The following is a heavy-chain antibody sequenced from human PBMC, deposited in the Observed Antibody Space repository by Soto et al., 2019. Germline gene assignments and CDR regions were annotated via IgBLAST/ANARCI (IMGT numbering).Heavy chain of an antibody. Sequence: QVQLVQSGAEVKKPGSSVKVSCKASGGTFSSYAISWVRQAPGQGLEWMGGIIPIFGTADYAQKCQGRVTITADESTSTAYMELSTMRSEDTAVYYWASHGGSSPDGRYYYGMDVWGQGTRFTVSS. CDR2: IIPIFGTA. D-gene: IGHD1-26*01. V-gene: IGHV1-69*12. J-gene: IGHJ6*02. CDR3: ASHGGSSPDGRYYYGMDV. CDR1: GGTFSSYA.